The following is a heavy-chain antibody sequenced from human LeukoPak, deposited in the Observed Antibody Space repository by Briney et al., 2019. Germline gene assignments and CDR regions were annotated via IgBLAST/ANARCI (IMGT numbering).Heavy chain of an antibody. D-gene: IGHD6-19*01. V-gene: IGHV1-69*13. Sequence: SVEVSCKASGGTFSSYAISWVRQAPGQGLEWMGGIIPIFGTANYAQKFQGRVTITADESTSTAYMELSSLRSEDTAVYYCARARGSAVALFDYWGQGTLVTVSS. CDR3: ARARGSAVALFDY. CDR2: IIPIFGTA. J-gene: IGHJ4*02. CDR1: GGTFSSYA.